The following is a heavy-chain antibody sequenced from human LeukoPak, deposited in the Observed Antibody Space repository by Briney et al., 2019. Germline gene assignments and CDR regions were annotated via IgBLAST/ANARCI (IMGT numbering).Heavy chain of an antibody. CDR1: GFTFRTYE. V-gene: IGHV3-13*01. CDR2: IGTAADT. J-gene: IGHJ3*02. Sequence: SGGSLRLSCVASGFTFRTYEMHWVRQATGKGLEWVSAIGTAADTYYADSVKGRFTISREDARNSLYLQMNSLRVGDTAVYYCVRDLTGENAFDIWGQGTMVTVSS. D-gene: IGHD3-16*01. CDR3: VRDLTGENAFDI.